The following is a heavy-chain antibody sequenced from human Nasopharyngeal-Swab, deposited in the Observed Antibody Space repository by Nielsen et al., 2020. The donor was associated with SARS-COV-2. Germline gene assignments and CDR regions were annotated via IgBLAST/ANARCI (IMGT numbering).Heavy chain of an antibody. V-gene: IGHV4-30-2*01. Sequence: WIRPPPGKGLEWIGYIYHSGSTYYNPSLKSRVTISVDRSKNQFSLKLSSVTAADTAVYYCARGGFGELLLGYWGQGTLVTVSS. CDR3: ARGGFGELLLGY. D-gene: IGHD3-10*01. J-gene: IGHJ4*02. CDR2: IYHSGST.